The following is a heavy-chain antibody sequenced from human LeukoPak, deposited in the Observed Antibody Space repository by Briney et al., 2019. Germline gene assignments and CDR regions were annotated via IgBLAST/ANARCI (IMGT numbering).Heavy chain of an antibody. CDR3: ASTPYFDY. J-gene: IGHJ4*02. Sequence: PSETLSLTCAVYGGSFSGYYWSWIRQPPGKGLGWIGEINHSGSTNYNPSLKSRVTISVDTSKNQFSLKLSSVTAADTAVYYCASTPYFDYWGQGTLVTVSS. V-gene: IGHV4-34*01. CDR2: INHSGST. CDR1: GGSFSGYY.